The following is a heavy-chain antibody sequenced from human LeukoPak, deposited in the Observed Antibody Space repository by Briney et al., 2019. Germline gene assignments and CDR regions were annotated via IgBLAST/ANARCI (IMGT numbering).Heavy chain of an antibody. CDR2: INPNSGGT. V-gene: IGHV1-2*02. D-gene: IGHD3-10*01. J-gene: IGHJ5*02. Sequence: GASVKVSCKASGYTFSDYYIQWVRQAPGQGLEWMGWINPNSGGTNYAQKFQGRVTMTRDTSISTAYMELSRLKSDDTAVYYCARDPGSNWFDPWGQGTLVTVSS. CDR1: GYTFSDYY. CDR3: ARDPGSNWFDP.